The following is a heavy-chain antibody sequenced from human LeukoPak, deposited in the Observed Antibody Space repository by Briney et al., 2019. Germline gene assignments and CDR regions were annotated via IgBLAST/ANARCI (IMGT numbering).Heavy chain of an antibody. D-gene: IGHD3-10*01. J-gene: IGHJ4*02. CDR3: ASPRSGSYYHYFDY. V-gene: IGHV3-21*01. CDR2: ISSSSSYI. Sequence: GGSLRLSCSASGFPFSSYSMNWVRQAPGKGLEWVSSISSSSSYIYYADSVKGRFTISRDNAKNSLYLQMNSLRAEDTAVYYCASPRSGSYYHYFDYWGQGTLVTVSS. CDR1: GFPFSSYS.